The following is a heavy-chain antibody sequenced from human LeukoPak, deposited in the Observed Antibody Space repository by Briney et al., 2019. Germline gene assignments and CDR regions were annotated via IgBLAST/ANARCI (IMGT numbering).Heavy chain of an antibody. V-gene: IGHV1-2*06. D-gene: IGHD1-26*01. J-gene: IGHJ4*02. CDR1: GYTFTGYY. CDR3: TRESGSYHGNDY. CDR2: INPNNGAT. Sequence: GASVKVSCEASGYTFTGYYMHWVRQAPGQGLEWMGRINPNNGATNYAQKLQGRVTITGDTSISTAYMELSSLRSDDTAVYYCTRESGSYHGNDYWGQGTLVTVSS.